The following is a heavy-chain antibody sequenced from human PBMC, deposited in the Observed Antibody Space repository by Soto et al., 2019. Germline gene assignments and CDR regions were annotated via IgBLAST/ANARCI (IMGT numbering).Heavy chain of an antibody. V-gene: IGHV3-30*18. D-gene: IGHD1-26*01. CDR3: AKEGGLSGSYYISSSYYFDY. CDR2: ISYDGSNT. Sequence: SGGSLRLSCAASGFTFSSYAMSWVRQAPGKGLEWVAIISYDGSNTYYADSVKGRFTISRDNSKNTLYLQMNSLRAEDTSVYYCAKEGGLSGSYYISSSYYFDYWGQGTLVTVSS. CDR1: GFTFSSYA. J-gene: IGHJ4*02.